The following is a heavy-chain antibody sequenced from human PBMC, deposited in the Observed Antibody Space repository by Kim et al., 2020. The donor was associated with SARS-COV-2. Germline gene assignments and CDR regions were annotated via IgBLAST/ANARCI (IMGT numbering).Heavy chain of an antibody. CDR1: GGSISSSSYY. CDR3: ARHRRLVLDSEPRLLWFGESPRFDY. J-gene: IGHJ4*02. Sequence: SETLSLTCTVSGGSISSSSYYWVWIRQPPGKGLEWIGSIYYSGSTYYNPSLKSRVTISVDTSKNQFSLKLSSVTAADTAVYYCARHRRLVLDSEPRLLWFGESPRFDYWGQGTLVTVSS. D-gene: IGHD3-10*01. V-gene: IGHV4-39*01. CDR2: IYYSGST.